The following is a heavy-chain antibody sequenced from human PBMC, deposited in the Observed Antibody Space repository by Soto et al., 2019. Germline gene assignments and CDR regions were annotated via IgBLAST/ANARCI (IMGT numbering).Heavy chain of an antibody. CDR1: GDSIGTTHSY. D-gene: IGHD2-8*01. Sequence: QVQLLESGPGLVKPSETLSLTCAVSGDSIGTTHSYWAWIRQSPGQGRGWIVSIHESKSTHYMPSIRGRVSLSVDTSKIQVSLKLVSVTAEDTAVYYCARHEGNGNVWPLDYCGHGNLVTVSS. CDR2: IHESKST. CDR3: ARHEGNGNVWPLDY. J-gene: IGHJ4*01. V-gene: IGHV4-39*01.